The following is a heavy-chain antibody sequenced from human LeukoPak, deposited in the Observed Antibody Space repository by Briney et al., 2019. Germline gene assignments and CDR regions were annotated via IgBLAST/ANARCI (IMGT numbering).Heavy chain of an antibody. J-gene: IGHJ4*02. D-gene: IGHD6-13*01. Sequence: ASVKVSCKASGYTFTSYGISWVRQAPGQGLEWMGWISAYNGNTNYAQKLQGRVTMTTDTSTSTAYMELRSLRSDNTAVYYCGRVQQELASPDFWGQGTLVTVSS. CDR3: GRVQQELASPDF. CDR1: GYTFTSYG. V-gene: IGHV1-18*01. CDR2: ISAYNGNT.